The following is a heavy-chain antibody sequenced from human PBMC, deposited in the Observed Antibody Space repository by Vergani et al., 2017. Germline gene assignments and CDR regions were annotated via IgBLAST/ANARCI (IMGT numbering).Heavy chain of an antibody. D-gene: IGHD6-13*01. CDR1: GGSISRGSYY. J-gene: IGHJ6*02. CDR2: FYTGGGT. V-gene: IGHV4-61*02. CDR3: ARDPLNSTTWPFLLLDMDV. Sequence: QVQLQESGPGLVRPSQTLSLTCTVSGGSISRGSYYWSWFRQPAGKGLEWIGRFYTGGGTSHNPSLKSRVTISVDTSKNQFSLQLSSVTAADTAVYYCARDPLNSTTWPFLLLDMDVWGQGTTVTVSS.